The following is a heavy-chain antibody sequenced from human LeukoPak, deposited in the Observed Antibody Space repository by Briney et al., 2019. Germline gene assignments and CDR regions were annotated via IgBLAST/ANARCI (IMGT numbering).Heavy chain of an antibody. D-gene: IGHD5-12*01. CDR1: GYTFTGYY. Sequence: GASVKVSCKASGYTFTGYYMHWVRQAPGQGLEWMGRINPNTGVTDYAQKFQGRVTVTRDTSIGTVSMDLRLRSDGTAVYYCARGSRGGGYEAFDFWGQGTQVPVSS. CDR3: ARGSRGGGYEAFDF. V-gene: IGHV1-2*06. J-gene: IGHJ4*02. CDR2: INPNTGVT.